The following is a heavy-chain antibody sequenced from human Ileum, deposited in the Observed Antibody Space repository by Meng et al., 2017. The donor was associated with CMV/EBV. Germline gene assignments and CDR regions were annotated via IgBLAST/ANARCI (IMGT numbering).Heavy chain of an antibody. Sequence: DVQRVGAGGGLFQPGGSLRLSCAASGFSFSDYWMHWVRQVPGKGLMWVSRTSGDGRITNYADSVKGRFTISRDNAKNTLYLQMNSLRGEDTAVYYCASLTYKYGSGRNDYWGQGTLVTVSS. V-gene: IGHV3-74*02. CDR3: ASLTYKYGSGRNDY. CDR1: GFSFSDYW. J-gene: IGHJ4*02. D-gene: IGHD3-10*01. CDR2: TSGDGRIT.